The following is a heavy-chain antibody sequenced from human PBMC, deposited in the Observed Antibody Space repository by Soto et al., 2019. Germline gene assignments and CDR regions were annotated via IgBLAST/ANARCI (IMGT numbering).Heavy chain of an antibody. Sequence: GGSLRLSCAASGFTFSSYAMDWVRQAPGKGLEWVAVISSDGSKKYYADSVKGRFTISRDNSKNTLYLQMNSLRDEDTALYYCARDRGFSYGFDYWGQGTLVTVSS. CDR3: ARDRGFSYGFDY. D-gene: IGHD5-18*01. CDR2: ISSDGSKK. V-gene: IGHV3-30-3*01. J-gene: IGHJ4*02. CDR1: GFTFSSYA.